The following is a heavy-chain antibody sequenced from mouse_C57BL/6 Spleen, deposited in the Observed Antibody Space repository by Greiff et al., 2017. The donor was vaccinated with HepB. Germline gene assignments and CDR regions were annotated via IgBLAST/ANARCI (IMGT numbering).Heavy chain of an antibody. Sequence: VQLQQPGAELVKPGASAKLSCKASGYTFTSYWMQWVKQRPGQGLEWIGEIDPSDSYTNYNQKFKGKATLTVDTSSSTAYMQLSSLTSEGSAVYCCARGAGWFAYWGQGTLVTVSA. CDR2: IDPSDSYT. CDR3: ARGAGWFAY. CDR1: GYTFTSYW. V-gene: IGHV1-50*01. J-gene: IGHJ3*01.